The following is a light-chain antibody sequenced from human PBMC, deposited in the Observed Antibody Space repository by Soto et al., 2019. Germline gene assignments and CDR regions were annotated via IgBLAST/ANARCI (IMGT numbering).Light chain of an antibody. J-gene: IGKJ5*01. CDR1: QSISSY. Sequence: DIQMTQSPSSLSASVGDRVTITCRASQSISSYLNWYQLKPGKAPKFLIYAASSLQTGVPSRFSGSGSGTDFTLTISSLQPEDFATYYCQQSYSRPITFGQGTRLEI. CDR3: QQSYSRPIT. CDR2: AAS. V-gene: IGKV1-39*01.